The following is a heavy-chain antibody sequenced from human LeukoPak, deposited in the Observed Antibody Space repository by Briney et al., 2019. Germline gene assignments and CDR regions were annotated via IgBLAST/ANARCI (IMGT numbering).Heavy chain of an antibody. Sequence: ASVKVSCKASGYTFTGYYMHWVRQAPGQGLEWMGWINPNSGGTNYAQKFQGRVAMTRDTSISTAYMELSRLRSDDTAMYYCARGKLLRSVLGNNWFDPWGQGTLVTVSS. J-gene: IGHJ5*02. D-gene: IGHD2-15*01. CDR2: INPNSGGT. CDR1: GYTFTGYY. V-gene: IGHV1-2*02. CDR3: ARGKLLRSVLGNNWFDP.